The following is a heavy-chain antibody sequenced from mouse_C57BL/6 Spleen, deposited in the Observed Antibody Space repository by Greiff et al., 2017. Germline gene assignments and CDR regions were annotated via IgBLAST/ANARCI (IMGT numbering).Heavy chain of an antibody. CDR1: GYTFTSYW. J-gene: IGHJ4*01. CDR3: AREAMDY. CDR2: IDPSDSYT. V-gene: IGHV1-50*01. Sequence: QVQLQQPGAELVKPGASVKLSCKASGYTFTSYWMQWVKQRPGQGLEWTGEIDPSDSYTNYNQKFKGKATLTVDTSSSTAYMQLSSLTSEDSAVYYCAREAMDYWGQGTSVTVSS.